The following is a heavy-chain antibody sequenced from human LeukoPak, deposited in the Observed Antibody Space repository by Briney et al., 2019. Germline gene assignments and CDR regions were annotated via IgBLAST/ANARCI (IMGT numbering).Heavy chain of an antibody. CDR1: GGSISGYY. J-gene: IGHJ5*02. Sequence: SETLSLTCTVSGGSISGYYWSWIRQPPGKGLEWIGYIYYSGSTNYNPSLESRVTISVDTSKNQFSLKLTSVTAADTAVYYCARTGIVITIFGVDLNWFDPWGQGTLVTVSS. V-gene: IGHV4-59*01. CDR2: IYYSGST. D-gene: IGHD3-3*01. CDR3: ARTGIVITIFGVDLNWFDP.